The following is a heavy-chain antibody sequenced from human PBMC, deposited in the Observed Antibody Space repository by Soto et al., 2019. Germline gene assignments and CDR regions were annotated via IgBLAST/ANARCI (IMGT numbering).Heavy chain of an antibody. J-gene: IGHJ4*02. D-gene: IGHD3-10*01. CDR3: ALGGSGSHLFYYFDY. CDR2: IIPIFGTA. V-gene: IGHV1-69*13. Sequence: SVKLSCKDPRGTLSSNAMSSPRQDPGQGLEWMGGIIPIFGTANYAQKFQGRVTITADESTSTAYMELSSLRSEDTAVYYCALGGSGSHLFYYFDYWGQGTLVTVSS. CDR1: RGTLSSNA.